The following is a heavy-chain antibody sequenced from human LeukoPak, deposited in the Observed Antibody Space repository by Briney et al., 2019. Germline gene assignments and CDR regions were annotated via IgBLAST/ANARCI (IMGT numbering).Heavy chain of an antibody. CDR2: MNPNSGNT. V-gene: IGHV1-8*01. CDR3: ARAPSPASYAMDV. J-gene: IGHJ6*02. CDR1: RYTFTSSD. Sequence: GASVKVSCKASRYTFTSSDINWVRQATGQGVEWMGWMNPNSGNTGYAQKFQGRVTMTRNTSINTAYMEVSGLTSEDTAVYYCARAPSPASYAMDVWGQGTTVTVSS.